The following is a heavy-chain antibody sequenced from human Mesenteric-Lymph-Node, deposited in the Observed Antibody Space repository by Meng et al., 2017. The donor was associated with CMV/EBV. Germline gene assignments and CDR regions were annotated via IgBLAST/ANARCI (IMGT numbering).Heavy chain of an antibody. CDR1: GYTFTGYY. J-gene: IGHJ6*02. V-gene: IGHV1-2*02. D-gene: IGHD2-2*02. CDR2: INPNSGGT. Sequence: ASVKVSCKASGYTFTGYYMHWVRQAPGQGLEWMGWINPNSGGTNYAQKFQGRVTMTRDTSINTAYMELSRLRSDDTAVYYCARVGYCSSTSCYTDYYYYGMDVWGQGTTVTVSS. CDR3: ARVGYCSSTSCYTDYYYYGMDV.